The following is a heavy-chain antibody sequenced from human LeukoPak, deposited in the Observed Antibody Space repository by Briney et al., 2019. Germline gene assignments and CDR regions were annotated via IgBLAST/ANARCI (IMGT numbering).Heavy chain of an antibody. V-gene: IGHV4-61*01. J-gene: IGHJ4*02. CDR2: IYYSGST. Sequence: PSETLSLTCTVSGGSVSSGSYYWSWIRQPPGKGLEWIGYIYYSGSTTYNPSLKSRVTISVDTSKNQFSLKLSSVTAADTAVYYCARVGYYDSSGYYAFGYWGQGTLVTVSS. CDR1: GGSVSSGSYY. CDR3: ARVGYYDSSGYYAFGY. D-gene: IGHD3-22*01.